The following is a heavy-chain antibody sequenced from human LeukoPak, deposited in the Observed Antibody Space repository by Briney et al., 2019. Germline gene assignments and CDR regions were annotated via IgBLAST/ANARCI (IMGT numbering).Heavy chain of an antibody. CDR3: AREAGVVVLPAAMQHIGR. V-gene: IGHV3-23*01. CDR1: GFTFRNYG. Sequence: GGSLRLSCAASGFTFRNYGMSWVRQAPGTGLEWVSLISGRDDNTYYADSVTGRFTISRDNSKNTLYLQMNSLRAEDTAVYYCAREAGVVVLPAAMQHIGRWGQGTLVTVSS. J-gene: IGHJ4*02. D-gene: IGHD2-2*01. CDR2: ISGRDDNT.